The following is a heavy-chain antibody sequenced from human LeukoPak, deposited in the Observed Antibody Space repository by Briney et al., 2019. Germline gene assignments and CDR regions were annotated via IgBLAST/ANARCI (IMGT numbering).Heavy chain of an antibody. V-gene: IGHV3-30*02. CDR2: IRYDGSNK. Sequence: GGSLRLSCAASGFTFSSYGMHWVRQAPGKGLEWVAFIRYDGSNKYYADSVKGRFTISRDNSKNTLYLQMNSLRAEDTAVYYCAKELNMITFAPFDYWGQRTLVTVAS. CDR1: GFTFSSYG. CDR3: AKELNMITFAPFDY. D-gene: IGHD3-16*01. J-gene: IGHJ4*02.